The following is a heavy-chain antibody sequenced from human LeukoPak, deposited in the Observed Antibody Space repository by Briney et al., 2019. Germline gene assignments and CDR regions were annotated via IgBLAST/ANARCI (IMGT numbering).Heavy chain of an antibody. CDR1: GFTFSSYA. CDR2: ISGSGGTT. J-gene: IGHJ4*02. V-gene: IGHV3-23*01. Sequence: PGGPLRLSCAASGFTFSSYAMSWVRQAPGKGLEWVSTISGSGGTTNYADSVKGRFTIFRDNFKNTLYLQMNSLRAEDTAVYYCAKVGPRTTVIRGYFDYWGQGALVTVSS. D-gene: IGHD4-17*01. CDR3: AKVGPRTTVIRGYFDY.